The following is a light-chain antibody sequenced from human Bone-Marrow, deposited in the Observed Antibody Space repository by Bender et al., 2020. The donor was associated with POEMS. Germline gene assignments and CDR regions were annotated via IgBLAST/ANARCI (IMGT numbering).Light chain of an antibody. CDR2: QDT. Sequence: SYEVTQPPSVSVSPGQTASITCSGDDLGDKYVAWYQQKPGQSPVLVIYQDTKRPSGIPERFSGSNSANTATLTNSGAQAMDEADYYCQAWDTYSVIFGGGTKLTVL. CDR3: QAWDTYSVI. CDR1: DLGDKY. V-gene: IGLV3-1*01. J-gene: IGLJ2*01.